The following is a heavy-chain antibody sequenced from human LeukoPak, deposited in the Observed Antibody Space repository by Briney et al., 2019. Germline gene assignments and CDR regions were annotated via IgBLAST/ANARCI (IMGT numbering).Heavy chain of an antibody. CDR1: GFTFSNAW. V-gene: IGHV3-15*01. Sequence: GGSLRLSCAASGFTFSNAWMSWVRQAPGKGLEWVGRIKSKTDGGTTDYAAPVKGRFTISRDDSKNTLYLQMNSLKTVDTAVYYCTTLGLVGATTDPPGDYWGQGTLVTVSS. CDR3: TTLGLVGATTDPPGDY. CDR2: IKSKTDGGTT. J-gene: IGHJ4*02. D-gene: IGHD1-26*01.